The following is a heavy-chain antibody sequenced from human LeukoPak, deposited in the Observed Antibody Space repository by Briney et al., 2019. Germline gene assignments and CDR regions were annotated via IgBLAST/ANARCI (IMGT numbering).Heavy chain of an antibody. CDR1: GFTFSSYA. V-gene: IGHV3-23*01. Sequence: GGSLRLSCAASGFTFSSYAMSCVRQAPGKGLEWVSAISGSGGSTYYADSVKGRFTISRDNSKNTLYLQMNSLRAEDTAVYYCAKESGLGPAATAFDYWGQGTLVTVPS. D-gene: IGHD2-2*01. CDR2: ISGSGGST. CDR3: AKESGLGPAATAFDY. J-gene: IGHJ4*02.